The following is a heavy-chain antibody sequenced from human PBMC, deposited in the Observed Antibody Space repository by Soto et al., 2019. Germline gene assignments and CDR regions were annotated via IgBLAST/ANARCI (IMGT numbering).Heavy chain of an antibody. J-gene: IGHJ5*02. CDR1: GGSISSSSYY. CDR3: ARLVVAGTEANWFDP. Sequence: SSETLSLTCTVSGGSISSSSYYWGWIRQPPGKGLEWIGSIYYSGSTYYNPSLKSRVTISVDTSKNQFSLKLSSVTAADTAVYYCARLVVAGTEANWFDPWGQGTLVTVSS. D-gene: IGHD6-19*01. CDR2: IYYSGST. V-gene: IGHV4-39*01.